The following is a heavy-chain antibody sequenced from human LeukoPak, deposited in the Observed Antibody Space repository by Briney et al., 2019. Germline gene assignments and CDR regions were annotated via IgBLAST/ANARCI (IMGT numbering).Heavy chain of an antibody. Sequence: GSLRLSCAASGFTFSSYGMHWVRQAPGKGLEWVAVISYDGSNKYYADSVKGRFTISRANSKNTLYLQINSLRAEDTAVYYCAKDSMATAYYYYYYMDVWGKGTTVTVSS. J-gene: IGHJ6*03. CDR1: GFTFSSYG. CDR3: AKDSMATAYYYYYYMDV. D-gene: IGHD5-24*01. CDR2: ISYDGSNK. V-gene: IGHV3-30*18.